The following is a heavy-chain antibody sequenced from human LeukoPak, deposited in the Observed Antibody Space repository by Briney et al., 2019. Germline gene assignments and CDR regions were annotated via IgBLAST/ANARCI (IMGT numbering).Heavy chain of an antibody. D-gene: IGHD6-13*01. CDR2: INISGST. V-gene: IGHV4-4*07. J-gene: IGHJ3*02. CDR3: AREKSSWSGLDAFDI. Sequence: PSETLSLTCTASGGSISSDYWSWIRQPAGKGLEWIGRINISGSTNYNPSLKSRVTMSVDTSKNQFSLKLSSVTAADTAVYYCAREKSSWSGLDAFDIWGQGTMVTVSS. CDR1: GGSISSDY.